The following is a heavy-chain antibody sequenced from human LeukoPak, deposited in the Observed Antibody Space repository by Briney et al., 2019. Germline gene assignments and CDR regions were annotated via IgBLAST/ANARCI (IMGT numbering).Heavy chain of an antibody. J-gene: IGHJ4*02. V-gene: IGHV3-48*01. CDR2: ISSSSSTI. CDR3: ATRARGGVSDY. Sequence: GGSLTLSCAASGFTFSSYSMNWVRQAPGKELKWVSYISSSSSTIYYADSVKGRFTISRDNAKNSLYLQMNSLRAEDTAVYYCATRARGGVSDYWGQGTLVTVSS. CDR1: GFTFSSYS. D-gene: IGHD3-16*01.